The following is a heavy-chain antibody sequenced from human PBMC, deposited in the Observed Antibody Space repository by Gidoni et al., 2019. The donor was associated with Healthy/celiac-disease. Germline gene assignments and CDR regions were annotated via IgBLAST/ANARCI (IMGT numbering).Heavy chain of an antibody. D-gene: IGHD6-19*01. CDR3: ARGYLGIAVAGIDY. J-gene: IGHJ4*02. V-gene: IGHV3-30-3*01. CDR2: RSYDGSNK. Sequence: QVQLVESGGGVVQPGRSLRLSCAASGFTFSSYAMHWVRQAPGKGLEWVAVRSYDGSNKYYADSVKGRFTISRDNSKNTLYLQMNSLRAEDTAVYYCARGYLGIAVAGIDYWGQGTLVTVSS. CDR1: GFTFSSYA.